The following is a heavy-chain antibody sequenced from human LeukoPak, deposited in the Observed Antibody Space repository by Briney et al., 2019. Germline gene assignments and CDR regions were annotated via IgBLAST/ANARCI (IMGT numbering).Heavy chain of an antibody. CDR1: GYTFTSYG. CDR2: ISAYNGNT. V-gene: IGHV1-18*01. D-gene: IGHD2-15*01. CDR3: ARRNIVVVVAANDY. Sequence: ASVKVSCKASGYTFTSYGISWVRQAPGQGLEWVGWISAYNGNTNYAQKLQGRVTMTTDTSTSTAYMELRSLRSDDTAVYYCARRNIVVVVAANDYWGQGTLVTVSS. J-gene: IGHJ4*02.